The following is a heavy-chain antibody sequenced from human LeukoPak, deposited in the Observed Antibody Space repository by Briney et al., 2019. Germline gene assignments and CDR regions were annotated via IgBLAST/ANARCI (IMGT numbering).Heavy chain of an antibody. CDR2: ISSSSTSI. D-gene: IGHD2-21*01. CDR3: AREFSVVGNFDY. Sequence: PGGSLRLSCADSGFLFSDFIDHTMVWVRQAPGKGLEWVSYISSSSTSISYADSVRGRFSISRDNAQRSLYLHMNSLRDEDTAVYYCAREFSVVGNFDYWGQGTLVTVSS. J-gene: IGHJ4*02. CDR1: GFLFSDFIDHT. V-gene: IGHV3-21*01.